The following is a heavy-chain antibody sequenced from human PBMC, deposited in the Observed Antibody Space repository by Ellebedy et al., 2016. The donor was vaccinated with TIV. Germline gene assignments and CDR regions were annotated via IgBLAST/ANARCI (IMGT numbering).Heavy chain of an antibody. Sequence: GESLKISCAASGFTFSRHWMHWVRQAPGKGLVWVSRINSDGSSTSYADSVKGRFTISRDNAKNTLYLQVNSLRAEDTAVYYCAKTQRIGYCSGGNCHDAFDIWGQGTTVTVSS. V-gene: IGHV3-74*01. D-gene: IGHD2-15*01. J-gene: IGHJ3*02. CDR1: GFTFSRHW. CDR2: INSDGSST. CDR3: AKTQRIGYCSGGNCHDAFDI.